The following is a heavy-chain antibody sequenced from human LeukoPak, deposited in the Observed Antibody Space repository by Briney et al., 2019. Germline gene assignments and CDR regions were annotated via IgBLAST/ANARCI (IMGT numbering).Heavy chain of an antibody. CDR1: GFTFSSSW. D-gene: IGHD5-18*01. Sequence: GGSLRLSCAASGFTFSSSWMHWVRQAPGKGLVWVSRINSDGSTTTYADSVKGRFTISRDNAKNTLYLQMNSLRADDTAVYYCARDGYSFGSLDYWGQGTLVTVSS. CDR3: ARDGYSFGSLDY. J-gene: IGHJ4*02. V-gene: IGHV3-74*01. CDR2: INSDGSTT.